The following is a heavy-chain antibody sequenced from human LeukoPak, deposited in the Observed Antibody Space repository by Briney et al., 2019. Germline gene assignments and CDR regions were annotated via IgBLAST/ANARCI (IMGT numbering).Heavy chain of an antibody. CDR2: INPNSGGT. Sequence: GASVNVSCMASGYTFTGYFMHWVRQAPGQGLEWMGWINPNSGGTNYAQKLQGRVTMNTDTSTSTAYMELRSLRSDDTAVYYCARGALLYGSGEYWFDPWGAGTLVTVSS. J-gene: IGHJ5*02. CDR3: ARGALLYGSGEYWFDP. V-gene: IGHV1-2*02. D-gene: IGHD3-10*01. CDR1: GYTFTGYF.